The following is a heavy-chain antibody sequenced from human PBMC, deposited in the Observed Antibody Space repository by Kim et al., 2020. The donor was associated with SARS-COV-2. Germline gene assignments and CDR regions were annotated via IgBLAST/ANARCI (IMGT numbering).Heavy chain of an antibody. CDR2: INHSGST. CDR3: ARGYDSSGYYKNFDY. J-gene: IGHJ4*02. D-gene: IGHD3-22*01. Sequence: SETLSLTCAVYGGSFSGYYWSWIRQPPGKGLEWIGEINHSGSTNYNPSLKSRVTISVDTSKNQFSLKLSSVTAADTAVYYCARGYDSSGYYKNFDYWSQG. CDR1: GGSFSGYY. V-gene: IGHV4-34*01.